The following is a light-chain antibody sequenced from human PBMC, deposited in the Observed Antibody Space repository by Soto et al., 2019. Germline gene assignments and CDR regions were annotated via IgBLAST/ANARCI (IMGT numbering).Light chain of an antibody. V-gene: IGKV1-6*01. CDR2: GTS. J-gene: IGKJ1*01. CDR1: QGIRDD. Sequence: AIQMTQSPSSLSASVGDRVTITCRASQGIRDDVGWYQQRPGEAPRLLIYGTSNLQSGVPSRFSGSGSGTDFTLTISSLQPEDFANYYCLQDYDYPRTFGQGTKVEIK. CDR3: LQDYDYPRT.